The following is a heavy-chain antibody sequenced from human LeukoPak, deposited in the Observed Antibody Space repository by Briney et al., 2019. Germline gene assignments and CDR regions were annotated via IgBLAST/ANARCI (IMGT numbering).Heavy chain of an antibody. V-gene: IGHV3-21*01. D-gene: IGHD3-10*01. J-gene: IGHJ4*02. CDR2: ISSSSSYI. CDR1: GFTFSSYS. Sequence: PRGSLRLSCAASGFTFSSYSMNWVRQAPGKGLEWVSSISSSSSYIYYADSVKGRFTISRDNAKNSLYLQMNSLRAEDTAVYYCARHPLLWFGELLYEDYWGQGTLVTVSS. CDR3: ARHPLLWFGELLYEDY.